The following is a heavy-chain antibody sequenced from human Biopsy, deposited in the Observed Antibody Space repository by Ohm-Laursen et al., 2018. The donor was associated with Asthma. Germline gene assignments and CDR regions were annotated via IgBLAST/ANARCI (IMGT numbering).Heavy chain of an antibody. CDR2: IYWDDYN. V-gene: IGHV2-5*02. D-gene: IGHD3-9*01. J-gene: IGHJ5*02. Sequence: PTQTLTLTRSFSGFSLRTPGVGVGWIRQSPGKALEWLALIYWDDYNLFRPSLKRGLTITKDPSKNQVVLTMTKMDPVDSGTYYCALSQDSGFDDHSPSWFDPWGQGTLVTVSS. CDR3: ALSQDSGFDDHSPSWFDP. CDR1: GFSLRTPGVG.